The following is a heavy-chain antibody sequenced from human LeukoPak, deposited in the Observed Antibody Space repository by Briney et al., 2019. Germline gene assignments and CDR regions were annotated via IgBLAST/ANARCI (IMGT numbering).Heavy chain of an antibody. CDR3: ARGRVVGGMRAFDI. Sequence: GESLKISCKGSGYSFTNYGISWVRPMPGKGLEWMWRIDPSDPYSNYGPSFQGHVTISADRSISTAYLQWRSLKASDTAMYYCARGRVVGGMRAFDIWGQGTMVTVSS. D-gene: IGHD2-15*01. J-gene: IGHJ3*02. V-gene: IGHV5-10-1*01. CDR1: GYSFTNYG. CDR2: IDPSDPYS.